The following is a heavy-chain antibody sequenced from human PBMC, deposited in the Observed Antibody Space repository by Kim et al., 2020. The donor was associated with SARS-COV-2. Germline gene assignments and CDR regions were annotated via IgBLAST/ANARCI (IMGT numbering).Heavy chain of an antibody. V-gene: IGHV3-64*01. CDR1: GFSFSLYG. D-gene: IGHD3-10*01. CDR3: AREILSRGSGSYNDY. J-gene: IGHJ4*02. Sequence: GGSLRLSCAVSGFSFSLYGMHWVRQAPGKGLEYVAGITSNGETTYYANSVKGRFTISRDNSKNSLFLQMGSLRREDMAVYYCAREILSRGSGSYNDYWGQGILVPVS. CDR2: ITSNGETT.